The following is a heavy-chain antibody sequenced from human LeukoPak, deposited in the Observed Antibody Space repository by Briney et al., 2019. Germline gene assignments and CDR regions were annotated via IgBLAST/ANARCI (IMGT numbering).Heavy chain of an antibody. D-gene: IGHD3-16*02. J-gene: IGHJ4*02. CDR2: IYHSGSS. Sequence: SETLSLTCAVSGGSISSYYWSWIRQPPGKGLEWTGYIYHSGSSNYNPSLRSRVTISVDTSKNQFSLKLTSVTAADTAVYYCARSLPLGELTFRPFFDYWGRGTLVIVSS. V-gene: IGHV4-59*01. CDR1: GGSISSYY. CDR3: ARSLPLGELTFRPFFDY.